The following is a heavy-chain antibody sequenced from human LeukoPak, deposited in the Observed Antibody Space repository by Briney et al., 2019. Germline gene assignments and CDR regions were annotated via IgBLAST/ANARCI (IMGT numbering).Heavy chain of an antibody. CDR1: GFTFSSYS. V-gene: IGHV3-23*01. J-gene: IGHJ4*02. CDR3: AKVLSKIYIYGPFDY. CDR2: FSAGGNRT. Sequence: GGSLRLSCAASGFTFSSYSMNWVRQAPGKGPEWVSTFSAGGNRTYYADSVKGRFIITRDNSKNTPYLQMNSLRAGDTAVYYCAKVLSKIYIYGPFDYWGQGTLVTVSS. D-gene: IGHD3-10*01.